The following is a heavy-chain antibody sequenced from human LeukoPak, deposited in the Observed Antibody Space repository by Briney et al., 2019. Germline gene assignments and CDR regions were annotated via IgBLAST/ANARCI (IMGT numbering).Heavy chain of an antibody. CDR1: GFTFTSYA. CDR3: AKFRPVTSVAGTIFHY. Sequence: PGGSLRLSCAASGFTFTSYAMSWVRQAPGKGLEWVSAISGGGGSTYYADSVKGRFTISRDNSKNTLYLQMNTLRAEDTAVYYCAKFRPVTSVAGTIFHYWGQGTLATVSS. CDR2: ISGGGGST. J-gene: IGHJ4*02. D-gene: IGHD6-19*01. V-gene: IGHV3-23*01.